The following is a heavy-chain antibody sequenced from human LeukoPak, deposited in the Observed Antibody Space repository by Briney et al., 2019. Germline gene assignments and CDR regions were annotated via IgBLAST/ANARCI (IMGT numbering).Heavy chain of an antibody. CDR1: GYSFDGFH. CDR3: ARDHSGFHLDY. J-gene: IGHJ4*02. D-gene: IGHD3-10*01. Sequence: ASVKVSCKASGYSFDGFHIAWVRQAPGHGLEWMGWIAVYNGIPKYVENLQGRITMTADTSTRTAYMELRGLTSDDTAVYYCARDHSGFHLDYWGQGTLVTVSS. V-gene: IGHV1-18*01. CDR2: IAVYNGIP.